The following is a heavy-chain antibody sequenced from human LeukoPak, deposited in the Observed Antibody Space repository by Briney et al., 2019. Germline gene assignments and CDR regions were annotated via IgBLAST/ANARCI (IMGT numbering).Heavy chain of an antibody. V-gene: IGHV1-69*13. CDR1: GGTFSSYA. Sequence: SVKVSCKASGGTFSSYAISWVRQAPGQGLEWMGGIIPIFGTANYAQKFQGRVTITADESTSTAYMVLSSLRSEDTAVYYCAREIYGSSFMDVWGKGTTVTISS. D-gene: IGHD3-10*01. CDR2: IIPIFGTA. J-gene: IGHJ6*03. CDR3: AREIYGSSFMDV.